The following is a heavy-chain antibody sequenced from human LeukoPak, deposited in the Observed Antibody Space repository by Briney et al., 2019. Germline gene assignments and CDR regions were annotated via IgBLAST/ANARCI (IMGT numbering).Heavy chain of an antibody. V-gene: IGHV6-1*01. Sequence: SQTLSLICAISGDSVSSNSAAWNWIRQSPSRGLEWLGRTYYRSKWYSRYALSVKSRITINPDTSKNQFSLQLNSVTPDDTAVYYCARGGSYPLDYWGQGTLVTVSS. J-gene: IGHJ4*02. CDR3: ARGGSYPLDY. CDR1: GDSVSSNSAA. D-gene: IGHD1-26*01. CDR2: TYYRSKWYS.